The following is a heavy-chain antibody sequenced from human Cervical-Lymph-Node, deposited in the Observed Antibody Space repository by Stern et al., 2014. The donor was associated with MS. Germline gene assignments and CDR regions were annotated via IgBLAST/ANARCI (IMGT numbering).Heavy chain of an antibody. CDR2: MSGNSLSI. CDR3: ARSPSSSHFDS. Sequence: EVQLVQSGGGLVQPGRSLRLSCAASGFPFSDFTMHWVRQAPGKALAWVSSMSGNSLSIVYADSLKGRFTISRDNAKNSLYLHLTSLRVEDTAFYYCARSPSSSHFDSWGQGTLVTVSP. V-gene: IGHV3-9*01. CDR1: GFPFSDFT. J-gene: IGHJ4*02. D-gene: IGHD6-13*01.